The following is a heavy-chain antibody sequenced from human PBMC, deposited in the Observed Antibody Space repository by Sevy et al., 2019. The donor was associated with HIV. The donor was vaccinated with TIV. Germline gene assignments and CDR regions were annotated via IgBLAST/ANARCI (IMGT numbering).Heavy chain of an antibody. V-gene: IGHV3-30-3*01. D-gene: IGHD3-16*01. CDR1: GFTFKNFP. Sequence: GGSLRLSCEASGFTFKNFPIHWVRQAPGKGLEWVAVVSFDGGSKYYADSVRGRFTVSRDNSKNTVYLQLNSLRAEDTAVYYCVRERARSITFDIWGQGTLVTVSS. J-gene: IGHJ3*02. CDR3: VRERARSITFDI. CDR2: VSFDGGSK.